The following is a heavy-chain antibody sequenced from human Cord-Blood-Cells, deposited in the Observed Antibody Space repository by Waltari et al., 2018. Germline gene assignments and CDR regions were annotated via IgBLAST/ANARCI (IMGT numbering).Heavy chain of an antibody. Sequence: QVQLVQSGAEVKKPGASVKVSCKASGYTFTSYAMHWVLQAPGQRLEWMGWINAGNGNTKDSQKFQGRVTITRDTSASTAYMELSSLRSEDTAVYYCARGPSRRKDGYNYAFDSWGQGTMVTVSS. CDR2: INAGNGNT. CDR3: ARGPSRRKDGYNYAFDS. CDR1: GYTFTSYA. V-gene: IGHV1-3*01. D-gene: IGHD5-12*01. J-gene: IGHJ3*02.